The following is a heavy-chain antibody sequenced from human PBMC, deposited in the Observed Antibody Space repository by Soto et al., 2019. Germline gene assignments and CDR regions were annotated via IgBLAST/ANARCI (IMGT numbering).Heavy chain of an antibody. V-gene: IGHV4-30-4*01. CDR1: GGSISSGDYY. J-gene: IGHJ5*02. Sequence: QVQLQESGPGLVKPSQTLSLTCTVSGGSISSGDYYWSWIRQPPGKGLEWIGYIYYSGSTYYNPSPKSRVTIPVDTSKNQFSLKLRSVTAADTSVYYCAREDYGSGQFDPWGQGTLVTVSS. CDR3: AREDYGSGQFDP. D-gene: IGHD3-10*01. CDR2: IYYSGST.